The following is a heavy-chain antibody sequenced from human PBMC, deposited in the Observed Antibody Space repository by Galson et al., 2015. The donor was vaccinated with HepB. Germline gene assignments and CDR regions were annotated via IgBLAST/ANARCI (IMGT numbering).Heavy chain of an antibody. Sequence: SLRLSCAASGFTFSSYRMSWVRQAPGKGLEWVANIKQDGSEKYHVDSVKGRFTISRDNAKNSLYLQMNSLRAEDTAVYFCARILVDRYSYGFAFDIWRQGTMVTVSS. J-gene: IGHJ3*02. D-gene: IGHD5-18*01. CDR3: ARILVDRYSYGFAFDI. CDR1: GFTFSSYR. CDR2: IKQDGSEK. V-gene: IGHV3-7*03.